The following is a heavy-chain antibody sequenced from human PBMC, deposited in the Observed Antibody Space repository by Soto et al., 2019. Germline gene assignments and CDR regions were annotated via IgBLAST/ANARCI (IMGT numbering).Heavy chain of an antibody. CDR1: GGSISSGNSYA. CDR2: ISHTGRT. Sequence: QLQLQESGSGLVKPSQTLSLTCAVSGGSISSGNSYAWSWIRQPPGKGLEWIGSISHTGRTSYNPSLKGRVTMSVDKSKNQFSLKLFSVTPADMAVYYCARAVAPYLGTWFDPWGQGSLVIVSS. V-gene: IGHV4-30-2*01. D-gene: IGHD3-16*01. J-gene: IGHJ5*02. CDR3: ARAVAPYLGTWFDP.